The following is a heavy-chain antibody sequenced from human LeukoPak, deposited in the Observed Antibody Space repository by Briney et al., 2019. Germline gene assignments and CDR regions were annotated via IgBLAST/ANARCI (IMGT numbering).Heavy chain of an antibody. CDR3: ARGGLNWFDP. J-gene: IGHJ5*02. Sequence: GGSLRLSCAASGLTFSSYSMNWVRQAPGKGLEWVSSISSSSSYIYYADSVKGRFTISRDNAKNSLYLQMNSLRAEDTAVYYCARGGLNWFDPWGQGTLVTVSS. CDR1: GLTFSSYS. CDR2: ISSSSSYI. V-gene: IGHV3-21*01.